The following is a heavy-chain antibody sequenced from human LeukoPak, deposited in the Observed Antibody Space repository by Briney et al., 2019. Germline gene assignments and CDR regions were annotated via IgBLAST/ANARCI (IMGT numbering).Heavy chain of an antibody. CDR3: ARERDGYTHDAFDI. D-gene: IGHD5-24*01. V-gene: IGHV3-21*01. J-gene: IGHJ3*02. Sequence: GGSLRLSCAASGFTFSTYIMNWVRQTPGKGLEWVSSIGTSTSYIYYADSVKGRFTISRDNAKNSLYVQMNSLRAEDTAVYYCARERDGYTHDAFDIWGQGTMVTVSS. CDR1: GFTFSTYI. CDR2: IGTSTSYI.